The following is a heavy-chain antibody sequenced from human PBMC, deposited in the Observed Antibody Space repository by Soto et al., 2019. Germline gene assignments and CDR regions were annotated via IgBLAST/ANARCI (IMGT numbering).Heavy chain of an antibody. CDR1: GFTFNFYA. D-gene: IGHD4-17*01. Sequence: EVQLLESGGGLVQPGASLGLSCTASGFTFNFYAMNWVRQAPGKGLEWVATISGGGTITHYADSVQGRFTISSDTPRNTLYLHMNSLTADDTALYFCARRMVYGGNSFDYWGQGTPVTVSS. CDR3: ARRMVYGGNSFDY. V-gene: IGHV3-23*01. J-gene: IGHJ4*02. CDR2: ISGGGTIT.